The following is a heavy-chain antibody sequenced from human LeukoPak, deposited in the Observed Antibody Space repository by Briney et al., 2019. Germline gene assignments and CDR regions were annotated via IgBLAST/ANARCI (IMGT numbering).Heavy chain of an antibody. D-gene: IGHD6-13*01. Sequence: ASVRVPCKASGYTFTGYYMHWVRQAPGQGLEWMGWINPNSGGTNYAQKFQGRVTMTRDTSISTAYMELSRLRSDDTAVYYCAREAAAGRDPPDYWGQGTLVTASS. CDR3: AREAAAGRDPPDY. CDR1: GYTFTGYY. V-gene: IGHV1-2*02. CDR2: INPNSGGT. J-gene: IGHJ4*02.